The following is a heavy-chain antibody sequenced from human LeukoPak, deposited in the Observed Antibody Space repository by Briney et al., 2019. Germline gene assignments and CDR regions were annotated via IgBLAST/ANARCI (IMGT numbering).Heavy chain of an antibody. CDR3: ARGGSSYYYYYMDD. Sequence: SETLSLTCTVSGGSISSYYWSWIRQPPGKGLEWIGYIYYSGSTDYNPSLKSRVTISVDTSKNQFSLMLSSVTAADTAVYYCARGGSSYYYYYMDDWGQGARVTVSS. CDR1: GGSISSYY. D-gene: IGHD6-6*01. V-gene: IGHV4-59*01. J-gene: IGHJ6*03. CDR2: IYYSGST.